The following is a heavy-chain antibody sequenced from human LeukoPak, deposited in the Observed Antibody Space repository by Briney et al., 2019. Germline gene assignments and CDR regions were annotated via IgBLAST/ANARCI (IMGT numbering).Heavy chain of an antibody. Sequence: SETLSLTCAVYGGSFSGYYWSWIRQPPGKGLEWIGEINHSGSTNYNPSLKSRVTISVDTSKNQFSLKLNSVTPEDTAVYYCARDRARGLDYWGQGTLVTVSS. CDR1: GGSFSGYY. CDR2: INHSGST. J-gene: IGHJ4*02. V-gene: IGHV4-34*01. CDR3: ARDRARGLDY. D-gene: IGHD3-10*01.